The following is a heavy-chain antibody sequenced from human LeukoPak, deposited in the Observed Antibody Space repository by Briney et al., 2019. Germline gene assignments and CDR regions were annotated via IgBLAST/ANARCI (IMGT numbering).Heavy chain of an antibody. D-gene: IGHD6-13*01. J-gene: IGHJ6*03. CDR2: IYYSGST. CDR3: ARTSSSWYYYYYMDV. V-gene: IGHV4-59*01. CDR1: GGSISSYY. Sequence: PSETLSLTCTVSGGSISSYYWSWIRQPPGKGLEWIGYIYYSGSTNYNPSLKSRVTISVDTSKNQFSLKLSSVTAADTAVYYCARTSSSWYYYYYMDVWGKGTTVTISS.